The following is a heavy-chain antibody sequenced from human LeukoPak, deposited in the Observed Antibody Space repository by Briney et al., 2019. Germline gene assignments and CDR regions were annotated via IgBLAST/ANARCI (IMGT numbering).Heavy chain of an antibody. D-gene: IGHD2-15*01. J-gene: IGHJ4*02. CDR2: IRYDGSNK. CDR1: GFTFGSYG. CDR3: AKIGIGYCSGGSCYPFDY. Sequence: GGSLRLSCAASGFTFGSYGMHWVRQAPGKGLEWVAFIRYDGSNKYYADSVKGRFTISRDNSKNTLYLQMNSLRAEDTAVYYCAKIGIGYCSGGSCYPFDYWGQGTLVTVSS. V-gene: IGHV3-30*02.